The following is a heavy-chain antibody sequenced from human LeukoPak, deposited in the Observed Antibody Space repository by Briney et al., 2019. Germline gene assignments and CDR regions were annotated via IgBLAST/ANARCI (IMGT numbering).Heavy chain of an antibody. Sequence: GASVKVSCKASGYTFINNWMHWVRQAPGQGLEWVGLINPTGTTTLYAQKFQGRVTLTRDMSTSTDYLELSSLRSEDTAVYYCARDNSVRDEAWWFSPWGQGTLVTVSS. J-gene: IGHJ5*02. V-gene: IGHV1-46*01. CDR3: ARDNSVRDEAWWFSP. CDR1: GYTFINNW. CDR2: INPTGTTT. D-gene: IGHD5-24*01.